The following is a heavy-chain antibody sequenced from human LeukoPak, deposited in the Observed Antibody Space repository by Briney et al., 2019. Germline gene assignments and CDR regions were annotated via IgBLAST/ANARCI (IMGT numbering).Heavy chain of an antibody. J-gene: IGHJ4*02. Sequence: ASVKVSCKASGYTFTGYYMHWVRQATGQGHEWMGWINPNSGGTNYAQKFQGRVTMTTDTSISTAYMELSRVRSDDTAVYYCARAKDGSGRGLYYFDYRGQGTLGTASS. CDR3: ARAKDGSGRGLYYFDY. CDR1: GYTFTGYY. D-gene: IGHD3-10*01. CDR2: INPNSGGT. V-gene: IGHV1-2*02.